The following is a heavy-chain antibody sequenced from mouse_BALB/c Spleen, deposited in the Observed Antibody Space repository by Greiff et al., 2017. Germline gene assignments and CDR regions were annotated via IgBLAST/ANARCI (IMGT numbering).Heavy chain of an antibody. CDR1: GYSITSDYA. Sequence: EVQLQESGPGLVKPSQSLSLTCTVTGYSITSDYAWNWIRQFPGNKLEWMGYISYSGSTSYNPSLKSRISITRDTSKNQFFLQLNSVTTEDTATYYCASLYYGYWFAYWGQGTLVTVSA. D-gene: IGHD1-2*01. CDR3: ASLYYGYWFAY. CDR2: ISYSGST. V-gene: IGHV3-2*02. J-gene: IGHJ3*01.